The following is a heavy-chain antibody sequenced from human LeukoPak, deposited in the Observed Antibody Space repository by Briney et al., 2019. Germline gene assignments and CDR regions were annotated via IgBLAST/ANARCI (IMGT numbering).Heavy chain of an antibody. CDR1: GYTFTMYY. CDR2: INPSDGAT. D-gene: IGHD5-24*01. Sequence: ASVKVSCKASGYTFTMYYIHWVRQAPGQGLEWMGLINPSDGATTYAQRFQGRVTMTRDMSSTTVYMDLRSLRAEDTAVYYCAQTWGDGYNYYYWGQGTLVTVSS. J-gene: IGHJ4*02. CDR3: AQTWGDGYNYYY. V-gene: IGHV1-46*01.